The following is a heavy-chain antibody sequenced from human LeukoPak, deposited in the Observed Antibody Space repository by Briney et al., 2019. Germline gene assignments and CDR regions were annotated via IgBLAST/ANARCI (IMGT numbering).Heavy chain of an antibody. CDR1: GGSINSGSYY. J-gene: IGHJ6*03. Sequence: SETLSLTCTVSGGSINSGSYYWSWIRQTAGKGLEWIGHVYTSGSTKYNPSLKSRVTISLDTSKNQFSLKLSSVTAADTAVYYCARGPYSSGWPYYYYYMDVWGKGTTVTISS. V-gene: IGHV4-61*09. CDR2: VYTSGST. D-gene: IGHD6-19*01. CDR3: ARGPYSSGWPYYYYYMDV.